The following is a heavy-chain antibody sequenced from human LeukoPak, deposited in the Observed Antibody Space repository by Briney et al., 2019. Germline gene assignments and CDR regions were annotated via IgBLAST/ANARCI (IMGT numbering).Heavy chain of an antibody. CDR3: AKDRVRGRELPSGSFDY. J-gene: IGHJ4*02. V-gene: IGHV3-30*18. Sequence: GGSLRLSCAASGFTFSSYGMHWVRQAPGKGLEWVAVISYDGSNKYYADSVKGRFTISRDNSKNTLYLQMNSLRAEDTAVYYCAKDRVRGRELPSGSFDYWGQGTLVTVSS. CDR2: ISYDGSNK. CDR1: GFTFSSYG. D-gene: IGHD1-26*01.